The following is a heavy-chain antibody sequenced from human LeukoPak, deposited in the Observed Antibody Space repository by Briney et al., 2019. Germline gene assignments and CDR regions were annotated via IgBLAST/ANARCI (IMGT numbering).Heavy chain of an antibody. J-gene: IGHJ4*02. Sequence: ASVKVSCKASGYTFTGYYMHWVRQAPGQGLEWMGWINPNSGGTNYAQKFQGRVTMTRDTSISTAYMELSRLRSDDTAVYYCATNLIGLVLPDYFDYWGQGTLVTVSS. CDR3: ATNLIGLVLPDYFDY. D-gene: IGHD2-15*01. CDR1: GYTFTGYY. V-gene: IGHV1-2*02. CDR2: INPNSGGT.